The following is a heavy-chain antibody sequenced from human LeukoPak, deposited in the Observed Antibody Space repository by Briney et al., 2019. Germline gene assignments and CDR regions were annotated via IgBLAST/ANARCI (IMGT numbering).Heavy chain of an antibody. CDR1: GFTFSDYW. Sequence: GGSLRLSCAASGFTFSDYWMSWVRQAPGKGLEWVANIKQDGSEKYYMDSVKGQFTISRDNAKNSLYLQMNSLRAEDTAVYHCARDGVITFGGVIVADYWGQGTLVTVSS. CDR3: ARDGVITFGGVIVADY. J-gene: IGHJ4*02. CDR2: IKQDGSEK. D-gene: IGHD3-16*02. V-gene: IGHV3-7*01.